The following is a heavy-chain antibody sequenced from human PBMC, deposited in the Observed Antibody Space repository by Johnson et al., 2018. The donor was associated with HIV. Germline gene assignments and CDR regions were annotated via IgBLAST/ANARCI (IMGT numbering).Heavy chain of an antibody. J-gene: IGHJ3*02. Sequence: VQLVESGGGLVQPGRSLRLSCAASGFTFDDYAMHWVRQAPGKGLEWVAFIRYDGSNKYYADSVRGRFTISRDNSKNTQYLQMSGLTAEDPVVYYCGRSSSYWGHDAFDIWGQGTMVTVSS. D-gene: IGHD3-16*01. CDR1: GFTFDDYA. CDR3: GRSSSYWGHDAFDI. CDR2: IRYDGSNK. V-gene: IGHV3-33*08.